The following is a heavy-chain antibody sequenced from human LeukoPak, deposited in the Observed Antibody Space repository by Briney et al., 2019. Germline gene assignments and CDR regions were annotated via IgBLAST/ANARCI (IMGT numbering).Heavy chain of an antibody. CDR3: AISRQGTYDILPGYYYGMDV. CDR1: GFTFSSYS. CDR2: ISSSSSYI. V-gene: IGHV3-21*01. J-gene: IGHJ6*02. D-gene: IGHD3-9*01. Sequence: PGGSLRLSCAASGFTFSSYSMNWVRQAPGKGLEWVSSISSSSSYIYYADSVKGRFTISRDNAKNSLYLQMNSLRAEDTAVYYCAISRQGTYDILPGYYYGMDVWGQGTTVTVSS.